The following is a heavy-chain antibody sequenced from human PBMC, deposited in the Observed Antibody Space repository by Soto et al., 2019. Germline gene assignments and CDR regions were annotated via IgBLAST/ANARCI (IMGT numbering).Heavy chain of an antibody. Sequence: ASVKVSCKASGYTFTGYYMHWVRQAPGQGLEWMGWINPNSGGTNYAQKFQGRVTMTRDTSISTAYMELSRLRSDDTAVYYCARPISIAVAEGCFDPWGQGTLVTVSS. CDR2: INPNSGGT. J-gene: IGHJ5*02. V-gene: IGHV1-2*02. CDR3: ARPISIAVAEGCFDP. CDR1: GYTFTGYY. D-gene: IGHD6-19*01.